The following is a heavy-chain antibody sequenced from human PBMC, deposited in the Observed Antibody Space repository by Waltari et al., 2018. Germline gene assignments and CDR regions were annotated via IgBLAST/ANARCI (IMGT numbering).Heavy chain of an antibody. J-gene: IGHJ3*01. D-gene: IGHD3-10*01. CDR2: VCPGDSVT. Sequence: EVQLVQSGAEVKKPGESLKISCKASGYSFFRHWIGWVRQRPGEGSEWLGIVCPGDSVTRYPPSFQGHVTFSVDKSISAAFLQWSSLKASDTAMYYCARRRGGSTYYQDDAFEVWGQGTLVIVSS. CDR1: GYSFFRHW. CDR3: ARRRGGSTYYQDDAFEV. V-gene: IGHV5-51*01.